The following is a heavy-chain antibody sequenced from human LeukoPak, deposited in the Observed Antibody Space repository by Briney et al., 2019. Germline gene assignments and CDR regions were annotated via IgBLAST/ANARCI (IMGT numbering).Heavy chain of an antibody. V-gene: IGHV3-23*01. CDR1: GFTFRTYA. Sequence: PGGSLRLSCTGSGFTFRTYAFSWVRQAPGKGLEWVPATGSNGVTYYADSVKGRFTISRDNSKSTLYLQMNSLRAEDTAVYFCTTWVGAHFDFWGQGTLVTVSS. J-gene: IGHJ4*02. CDR3: TTWVGAHFDF. D-gene: IGHD1-26*01. CDR2: TGSNGVT.